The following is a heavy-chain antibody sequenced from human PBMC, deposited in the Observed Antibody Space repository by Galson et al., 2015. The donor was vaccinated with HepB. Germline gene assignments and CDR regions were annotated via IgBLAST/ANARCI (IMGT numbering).Heavy chain of an antibody. D-gene: IGHD2-21*01. J-gene: IGHJ6*02. CDR3: VKEFIPNYYYYGMDV. Sequence: SLRLSCAVPRFNLSSSAMSWVRQAPGKGLEWVSAISSNGGSTYYADSVKGRFTISRDNSKNTLYLQMSSLRAEDTAVYYCVKEFIPNYYYYGMDVWGQGTTVTVSS. V-gene: IGHV3-64D*06. CDR2: ISSNGGST. CDR1: RFNLSSSA.